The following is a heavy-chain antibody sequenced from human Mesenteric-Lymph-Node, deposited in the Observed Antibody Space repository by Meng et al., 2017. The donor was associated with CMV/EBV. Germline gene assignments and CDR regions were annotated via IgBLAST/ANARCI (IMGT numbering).Heavy chain of an antibody. CDR2: IRDDGSKE. CDR3: AKDPYSNSGYFDY. Sequence: VSGFIPSSFGMHWVRQGPGKGLEWMAFIRDDGSKEYYADSVKGRFTISRDNSKNTLYMQMNSLRTEDTAVYYCAKDPYSNSGYFDYWGQGTLVTVSS. D-gene: IGHD6-6*01. J-gene: IGHJ4*03. V-gene: IGHV3-30*02. CDR1: GFIPSSFG.